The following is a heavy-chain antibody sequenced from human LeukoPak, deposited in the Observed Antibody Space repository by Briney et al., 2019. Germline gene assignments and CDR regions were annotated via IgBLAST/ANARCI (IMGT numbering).Heavy chain of an antibody. CDR1: GFTFSSYS. D-gene: IGHD3-16*01. V-gene: IGHV3-21*01. CDR3: ARASWVSTADAVC. J-gene: IGHJ4*02. CDR2: ISSSSSYI. Sequence: GGSLRLSCAASGFTFSSYSMNWVRQAPGKGLEWVSSISSSSSYIYYADSVKGRFTISRDNAKNSLYLQMNSLRAEDTAVYYCARASWVSTADAVCWDQGTLVTVSS.